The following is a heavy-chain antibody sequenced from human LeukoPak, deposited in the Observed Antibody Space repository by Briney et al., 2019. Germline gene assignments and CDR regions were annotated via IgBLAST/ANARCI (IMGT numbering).Heavy chain of an antibody. J-gene: IGHJ4*02. V-gene: IGHV3-48*01. Sequence: GGSLRLSCAASGFTLSSYSMNWVRQAPGKGLEWVSYINSGSNTIYYADSVKGRFTISRDNAKSSLYLQMNSLRAEDTAVYYCAKDRRGYSYGRGPYYFDYWGQGTLVTVSS. CDR2: INSGSNTI. CDR1: GFTLSSYS. D-gene: IGHD5-18*01. CDR3: AKDRRGYSYGRGPYYFDY.